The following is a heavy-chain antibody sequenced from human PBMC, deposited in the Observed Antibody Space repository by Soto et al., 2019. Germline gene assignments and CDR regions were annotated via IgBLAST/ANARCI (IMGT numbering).Heavy chain of an antibody. CDR2: ITGNNRTI. D-gene: IGHD3-22*01. CDR3: VRDFGYDSDIRGNDAFNL. J-gene: IGHJ3*01. V-gene: IGHV3-48*01. CDR1: GFTFSTYS. Sequence: PGGSLRLSCAASGFTFSTYSMNWVRQAPGKGLEWVSYITGNNRTIYYADSVKGRFTISRDNAKNSLYLQMNSLRAEDTAVYYCVRDFGYDSDIRGNDAFNLWGQGTLVTVSS.